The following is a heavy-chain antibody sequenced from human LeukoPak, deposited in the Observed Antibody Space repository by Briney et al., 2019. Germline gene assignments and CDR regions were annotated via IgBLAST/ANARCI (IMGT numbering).Heavy chain of an antibody. CDR2: IYSGGYT. J-gene: IGHJ4*02. CDR1: GFTFDDYD. V-gene: IGHV3-53*01. Sequence: PGGSLRLSCAASGFTFDDYDMSWVRQAPGKGLEWVSVIYSGGYTYYADSVKGRFTISRDNSKNTLYLQMNSLRAEDTAVYYCAKTGNPATGDYWGQGTLVTVSS. D-gene: IGHD1-1*01. CDR3: AKTGNPATGDY.